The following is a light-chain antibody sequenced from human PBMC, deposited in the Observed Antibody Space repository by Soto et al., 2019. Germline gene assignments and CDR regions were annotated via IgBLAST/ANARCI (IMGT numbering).Light chain of an antibody. CDR3: NSYTSSSTFV. CDR1: SSDVGGYNY. J-gene: IGLJ1*01. Sequence: QSALTQPASVSGSPGQSITISCTGTSSDVGGYNYVSWYQQHPGKAPKLMVYEVTNRPSGVSNRFSGSRSGNTASLTISGLQSEDEAEYYCNSYTSSSTFVFGTGNKLTVL. V-gene: IGLV2-14*01. CDR2: EVT.